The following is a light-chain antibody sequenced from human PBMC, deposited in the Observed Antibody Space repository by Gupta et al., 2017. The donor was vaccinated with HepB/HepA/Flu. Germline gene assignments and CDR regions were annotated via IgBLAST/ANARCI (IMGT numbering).Light chain of an antibody. V-gene: IGKV1-8*01. CDR1: QGISNH. J-gene: IGKJ1*01. Sequence: AIRMTQTPSSFSASTGDRVTITCRASQGISNHLVWYQQKPGKAPKLLIFDASTLNSGVPSRFSGSGYGTDFTLTISNRQSEDFAAYYCQQYENYLSWTFGQGTKVEIK. CDR3: QQYENYLSWT. CDR2: DAS.